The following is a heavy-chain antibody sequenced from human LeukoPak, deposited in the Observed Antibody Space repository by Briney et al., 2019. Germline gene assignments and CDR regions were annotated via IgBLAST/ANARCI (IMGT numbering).Heavy chain of an antibody. CDR3: ARDRRGFDL. J-gene: IGHJ2*01. Sequence: SETLSLTCAVSGDSISYESYYWNWIRQPPGKGLEWIGYIYYSGSTNYNPSLKSRVTISVDTSKNQFSLKLSSVTAADTAVYYCARDRRGFDLWGRGTLVTVSS. D-gene: IGHD6-6*01. V-gene: IGHV4-61*01. CDR1: GDSISYESYY. CDR2: IYYSGST.